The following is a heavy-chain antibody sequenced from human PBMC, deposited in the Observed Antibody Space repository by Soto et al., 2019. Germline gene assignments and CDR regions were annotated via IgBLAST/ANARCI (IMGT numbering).Heavy chain of an antibody. D-gene: IGHD3-3*01. Sequence: EVQLVESGGGLVQPGGSLRLSCAASGFTVSSVYMTWVRQAPGKGLQWVAVISSGGSTYYADSVKGRFTISRDNSKNTLYLEMNSLRAEDTAVYYCARDTFGGAYDFLHGGQGTLVTVS. CDR3: ARDTFGGAYDFLH. V-gene: IGHV3-66*01. J-gene: IGHJ4*02. CDR2: ISSGGST. CDR1: GFTVSSVY.